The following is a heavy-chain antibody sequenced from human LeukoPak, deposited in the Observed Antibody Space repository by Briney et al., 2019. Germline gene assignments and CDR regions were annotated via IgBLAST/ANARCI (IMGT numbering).Heavy chain of an antibody. CDR2: IYPGDSDT. J-gene: IGHJ4*02. D-gene: IGHD5-24*01. Sequence: GESLKISCKGSGYSLTSYWIGWVRQMPGKGLEWMGIIYPGDSDTRYSPSFQGQVTISADKSISTAYLQWSSLKASDTAMYYCARHSPVEMATIDYWGQGTLVTVSS. CDR3: ARHSPVEMATIDY. CDR1: GYSLTSYW. V-gene: IGHV5-51*01.